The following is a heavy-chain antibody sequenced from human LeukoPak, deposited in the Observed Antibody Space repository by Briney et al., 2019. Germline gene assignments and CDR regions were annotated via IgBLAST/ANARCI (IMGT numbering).Heavy chain of an antibody. CDR3: ARDPVEFLESLRVQYYYRFDV. Sequence: GGSLRLSCSGSGFTFADYYMSWIRQAPGKGLEWVSYISTSGNTIYYADSVKGRFTISGDNAKNSVYLQMSSLRAEDTAIYYCARDPVEFLESLRVQYYYRFDVWGQGTTVTVSS. J-gene: IGHJ6*02. CDR1: GFTFADYY. CDR2: ISTSGNTI. D-gene: IGHD3-3*02. V-gene: IGHV3-11*01.